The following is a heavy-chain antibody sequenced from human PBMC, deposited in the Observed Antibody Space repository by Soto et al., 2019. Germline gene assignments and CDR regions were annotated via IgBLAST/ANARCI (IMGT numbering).Heavy chain of an antibody. V-gene: IGHV1-18*01. CDR1: GYTFTSYG. CDR2: ISAHSGNT. Sequence: GASVKVSCKASGYTFTSYGISWVRQAPGQGLEWMGWISAHSGNTNYAQKLQGRVTVTADTSTSTAYMELRSLRSDDTAVYYCARVRDFWSGHPFDYWGQGTLVTVSS. J-gene: IGHJ4*02. D-gene: IGHD3-3*01. CDR3: ARVRDFWSGHPFDY.